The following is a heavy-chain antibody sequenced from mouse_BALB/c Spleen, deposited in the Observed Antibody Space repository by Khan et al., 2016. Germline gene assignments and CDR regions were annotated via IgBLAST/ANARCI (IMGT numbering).Heavy chain of an antibody. Sequence: EVELVESGGGLVKPGGSLKLSCAASGFTLSSYAMSWVRQTPEKRLEWVATISSGGSYTYYPDSVKGRFTISRDNAKKTLYLQMSSLRSEDTAMYYCARKTTYYFDYWGQGTTLTVSS. CDR2: ISSGGSYT. V-gene: IGHV5-9-3*01. J-gene: IGHJ2*01. D-gene: IGHD2-12*01. CDR3: ARKTTYYFDY. CDR1: GFTLSSYA.